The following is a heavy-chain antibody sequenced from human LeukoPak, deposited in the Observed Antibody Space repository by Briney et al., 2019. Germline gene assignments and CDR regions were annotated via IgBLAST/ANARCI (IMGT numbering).Heavy chain of an antibody. CDR2: ISGSGGST. D-gene: IGHD4-17*01. J-gene: IGHJ3*02. CDR3: ASDYGFENPMNAFDI. Sequence: GSLRLSCAASGFTFSSYAMSWVRQAPGKGLEWVSAISGSGGSTYYAVSVKGRFTISRDNSKNTLYLQMNSLRAEETAVYYCASDYGFENPMNAFDIWGQGTMVTVSS. V-gene: IGHV3-23*01. CDR1: GFTFSSYA.